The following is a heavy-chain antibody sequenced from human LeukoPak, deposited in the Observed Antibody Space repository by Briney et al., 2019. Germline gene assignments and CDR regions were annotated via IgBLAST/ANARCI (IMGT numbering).Heavy chain of an antibody. V-gene: IGHV3-74*01. D-gene: IGHD1-26*01. Sequence: GGSLRLSCAASGFTFDNYGMGWVRQAPGKGLEWVSRISSDGSSTTYADSVKGRFTISRDNAKNTLYLQMNSLRAEDTAVYYCARGYSGSYRVDYWGQGTLVTVSS. CDR1: GFTFDNYG. J-gene: IGHJ4*02. CDR2: ISSDGSST. CDR3: ARGYSGSYRVDY.